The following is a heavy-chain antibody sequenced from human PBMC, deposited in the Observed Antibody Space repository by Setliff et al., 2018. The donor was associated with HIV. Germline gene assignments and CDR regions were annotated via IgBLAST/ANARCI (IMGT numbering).Heavy chain of an antibody. J-gene: IGHJ4*02. D-gene: IGHD3-22*01. CDR3: ARGYTRGYFSHFDY. V-gene: IGHV4-31*03. CDR2: IYNTGSA. Sequence: SETLSLTCTVSGGSISSAGCYWSWIRQHPGRGLEWIGYIYNTGSAYFNPSLKSRLTISVDTSRNQFSLKLSSVTAADTAVYYCARGYTRGYFSHFDYWGQGTLVTVSS. CDR1: GGSISSAGCY.